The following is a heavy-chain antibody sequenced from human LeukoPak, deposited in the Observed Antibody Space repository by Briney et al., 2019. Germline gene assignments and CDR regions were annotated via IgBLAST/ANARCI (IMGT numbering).Heavy chain of an antibody. D-gene: IGHD1-14*01. J-gene: IGHJ3*02. CDR2: IKQDGSEK. CDR1: GFNFSTHW. CDR3: ASVWIPGIRAFDI. V-gene: IGHV3-7*01. Sequence: GGSLRLSCAASGFNFSTHWMSWVRQAPGRGLEWVANIKQDGSEKYYVDSVKGRFTISRDIAKSSLYLQMNSLRAEDTAVDYCASVWIPGIRAFDIWGQGTMVTVSS.